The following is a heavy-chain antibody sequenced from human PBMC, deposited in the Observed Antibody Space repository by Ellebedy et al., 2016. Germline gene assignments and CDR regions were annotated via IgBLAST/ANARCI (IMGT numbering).Heavy chain of an antibody. V-gene: IGHV4-34*01. CDR2: INHSGST. CDR3: ASHRDSSGYYPGAFDI. J-gene: IGHJ3*02. CDR1: GGSFSGYY. Sequence: SETLSLTXAVYGGSFSGYYWSWIRQPPGKGLEWIGEINHSGSTNYNPSLKSRVTISVDTSKNQFSLKLSSVTAADTAVYYCASHRDSSGYYPGAFDIWGQGTMVTVSS. D-gene: IGHD3-22*01.